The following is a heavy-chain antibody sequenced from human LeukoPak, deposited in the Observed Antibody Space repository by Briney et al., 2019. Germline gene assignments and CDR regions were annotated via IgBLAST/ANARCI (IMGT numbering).Heavy chain of an antibody. CDR3: ARGSSSSPPSKGYYMDV. Sequence: GASVKVSCKASGYTFTGYYMHWVRQAPGQGLDWMGWINPNSGGTNYAQKFQGRVTMTRDTSISTAYMELSRLRSDDTAVYYCARGSSSSPPSKGYYMDVWGKGTTVTVSS. CDR2: INPNSGGT. D-gene: IGHD6-6*01. CDR1: GYTFTGYY. V-gene: IGHV1-2*02. J-gene: IGHJ6*03.